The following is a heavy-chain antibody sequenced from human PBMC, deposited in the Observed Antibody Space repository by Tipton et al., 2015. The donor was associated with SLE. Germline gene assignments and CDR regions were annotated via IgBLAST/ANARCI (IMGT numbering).Heavy chain of an antibody. CDR3: ARQGTGFGSGRDDY. J-gene: IGHJ4*02. CDR2: IYYSGST. D-gene: IGHD1-14*01. V-gene: IGHV4-39*01. Sequence: LRLSCTVSGGSISTTGYYWGWIRQPPGKGLEWIESIYYSGSTYYNPSLKSRVTISVDTSKNQFSLSLYSVTVEDTAVYYCARQGTGFGSGRDDYWGQGILVTVSS. CDR1: GGSISTTGYY.